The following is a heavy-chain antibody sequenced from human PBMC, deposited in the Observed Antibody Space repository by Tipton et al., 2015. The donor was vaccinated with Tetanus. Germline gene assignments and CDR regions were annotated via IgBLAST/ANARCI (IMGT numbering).Heavy chain of an antibody. CDR2: IYHSGST. CDR3: ARGYCGGDCYPYYFDY. J-gene: IGHJ4*02. Sequence: SLRLSCAVSGGSISSSNWWSWVRQPPGKGLEWIGEIYHSGSTNYNPSLKSRVTISVDKSKNQFSLKLSSVTAADTAVYYCARGYCGGDCYPYYFDYWGQGTLVTVPS. V-gene: IGHV4-4*02. CDR1: GGSISSSNW. D-gene: IGHD2-21*02.